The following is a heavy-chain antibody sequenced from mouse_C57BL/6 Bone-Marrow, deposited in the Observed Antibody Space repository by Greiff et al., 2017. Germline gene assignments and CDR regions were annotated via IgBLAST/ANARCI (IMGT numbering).Heavy chain of an antibody. Sequence: EVQLQQSGGGLVQPGGSMKLSCAASGFTFSDAWMDWVRQSPEQGLEWVAEIRNKANNHATYYADSVKGRFTISSDDSKSGVYLQMNSLRAENTGIYDCTRSIYDGYYKFAYWGQGTLVTVSA. V-gene: IGHV6-6*01. J-gene: IGHJ3*01. CDR3: TRSIYDGYYKFAY. CDR2: IRNKANNHAT. D-gene: IGHD2-3*01. CDR1: GFTFSDAW.